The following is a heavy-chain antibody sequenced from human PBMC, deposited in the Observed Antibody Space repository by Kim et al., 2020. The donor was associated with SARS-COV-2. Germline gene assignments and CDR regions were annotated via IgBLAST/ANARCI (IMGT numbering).Heavy chain of an antibody. CDR2: ISYDGSNK. J-gene: IGHJ6*04. CDR1: GFTFSSYG. D-gene: IGHD6-19*01. Sequence: GGSLRLSCAASGFTFSSYGMHWVRQAPGKGLEWVAVISYDGSNKYYADSVKGRFTIARDNSKNTLYLQMNSLRAEDTAVYYCAKEEGSGYSSGWTYYYYGMDACGRRTAVTVSS. V-gene: IGHV3-30*18. CDR3: AKEEGSGYSSGWTYYYYGMDA.